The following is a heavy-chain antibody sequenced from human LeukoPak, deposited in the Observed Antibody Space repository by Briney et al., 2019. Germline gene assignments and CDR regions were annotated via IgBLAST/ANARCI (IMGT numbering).Heavy chain of an antibody. Sequence: GGSLRLSCAASGFTFSSYSMNWVRQAPGKGLEWVSSISSSSSYIYYADSVKGRFTISRDNAKNSLYLQMNSLRAEDTAVYYCASLRRNYDVDYWGREPWSPSPQ. D-gene: IGHD3-22*01. CDR2: ISSSSSYI. V-gene: IGHV3-21*01. J-gene: IGHJ4*02. CDR3: ASLRRNYDVDY. CDR1: GFTFSSYS.